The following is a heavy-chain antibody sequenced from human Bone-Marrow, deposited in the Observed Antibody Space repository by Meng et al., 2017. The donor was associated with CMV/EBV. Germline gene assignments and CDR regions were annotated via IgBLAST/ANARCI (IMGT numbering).Heavy chain of an antibody. D-gene: IGHD6-6*01. CDR3: TRGSSWSDY. CDR2: IKSDGSST. Sequence: GGSLRLSCAASGFTFSSYWMDSVRQAPGKGLVWVSRIKSDGSSTTYADSVKGRFIISRDNAKNTLYLQMNSLRAEDTAVYYCTRGSSWSDYWGQGTLVTVSS. J-gene: IGHJ4*02. V-gene: IGHV3-74*01. CDR1: GFTFSSYW.